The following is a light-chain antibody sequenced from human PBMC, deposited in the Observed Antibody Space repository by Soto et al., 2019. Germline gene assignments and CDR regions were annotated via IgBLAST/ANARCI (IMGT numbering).Light chain of an antibody. Sequence: EIVLTQSPGTLSLSPGERATLSCRASQSFSSRNVAWYQQKPGQAPRLLMFGASSRATGIPDRFSGSGSGTDFTLTISRLEPEDFAVYYCQQYGSSPRTFGQGTKVEIK. CDR1: QSFSSRN. CDR2: GAS. V-gene: IGKV3-20*01. CDR3: QQYGSSPRT. J-gene: IGKJ1*01.